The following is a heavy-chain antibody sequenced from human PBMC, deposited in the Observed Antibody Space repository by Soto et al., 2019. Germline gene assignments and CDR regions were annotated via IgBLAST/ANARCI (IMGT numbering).Heavy chain of an antibody. D-gene: IGHD3-10*01. Sequence: PSETLSLTCAVSGYSISSGYYWGWIRQPPGKGLEWIGSIYHSGSTYYNPSLKSRVTISVDTSKNQFSLKLSSVTAADTAVYYCARGTGEYYYYYYGMDVWGQGTTVTVSS. CDR1: GYSISSGYY. J-gene: IGHJ6*02. CDR2: IYHSGST. V-gene: IGHV4-38-2*01. CDR3: ARGTGEYYYYYYGMDV.